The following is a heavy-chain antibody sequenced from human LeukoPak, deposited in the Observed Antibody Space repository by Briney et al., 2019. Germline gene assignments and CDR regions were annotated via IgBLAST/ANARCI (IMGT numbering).Heavy chain of an antibody. V-gene: IGHV3-23*01. Sequence: PGGSLRLSCAASGFTFSSYAMSWVRQAPGKGLEWVSAISHSGSSTYYADSVKGRFTISRDNSKNRLFLQMNNLRDEDTAVYYCAKDRAEVITTGFDYWGQGTLVTVSS. CDR3: AKDRAEVITTGFDY. D-gene: IGHD3-22*01. J-gene: IGHJ4*02. CDR1: GFTFSSYA. CDR2: ISHSGSST.